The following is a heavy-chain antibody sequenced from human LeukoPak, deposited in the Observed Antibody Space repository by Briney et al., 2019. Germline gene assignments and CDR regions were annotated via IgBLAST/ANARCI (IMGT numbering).Heavy chain of an antibody. CDR3: TTDRGVAAAGTGGY. V-gene: IGHV3-15*01. J-gene: IGHJ4*02. CDR2: IKSKTDGGTT. CDR1: GFTFSASF. D-gene: IGHD6-13*01. Sequence: GGSLTLSCAASGFTFSASFMSWVRLAPGKGLEWVGRIKSKTDGGTTDYAAPVKGRFTISRDDSKNTLYLQMNSLKTEDTAVYYCTTDRGVAAAGTGGYWGQGTLVTVSS.